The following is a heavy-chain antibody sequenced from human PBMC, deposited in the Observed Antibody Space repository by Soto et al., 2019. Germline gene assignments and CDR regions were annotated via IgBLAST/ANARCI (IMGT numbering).Heavy chain of an antibody. CDR1: GYTFTSYG. CDR3: ATYDILTGYGAFDI. J-gene: IGHJ3*02. V-gene: IGHV1-8*02. Sequence: ASVKVSCKASGYTFTSYGINWVRQAPGQGLEWMGWMNPNSGNTGYAQKFQGRVTMTRNTSISTAYMELSSLRSEDTAVYYCATYDILTGYGAFDIWGQGTMVTVSS. D-gene: IGHD3-9*01. CDR2: MNPNSGNT.